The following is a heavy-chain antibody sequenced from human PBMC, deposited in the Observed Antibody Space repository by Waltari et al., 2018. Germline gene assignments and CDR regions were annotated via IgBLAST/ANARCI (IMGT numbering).Heavy chain of an antibody. CDR2: IRSRSYI. V-gene: IGHV3-21*01. J-gene: IGHJ4*02. CDR1: GFTFSSYS. Sequence: EVQLVESGGGLVKPGGSLRLSCAASGFTFSSYSMNWVRQAPGKGLEGGSSIRSRSYIYYADTVKGRFTISRDNAKNSLYLQMNSLRAEDTAVYYCAILLATVTTLMDSDYWGQGTLVTVSS. D-gene: IGHD4-17*01. CDR3: AILLATVTTLMDSDY.